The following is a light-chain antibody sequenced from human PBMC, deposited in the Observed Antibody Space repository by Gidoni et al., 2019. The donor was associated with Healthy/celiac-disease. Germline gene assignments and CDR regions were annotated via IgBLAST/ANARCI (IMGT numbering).Light chain of an antibody. CDR2: GAS. Sequence: EIVLTQSPGTLSLAPGERATLSCRACQSVSSSYLACYQQKPGQAPRLLIYGASSRATGIPDRFSGSGSGTDFTLTISRLEPEDFAVYYCQQYGSSPPQTFXQXTKVEIK. V-gene: IGKV3-20*01. CDR3: QQYGSSPPQT. J-gene: IGKJ1*01. CDR1: QSVSSSY.